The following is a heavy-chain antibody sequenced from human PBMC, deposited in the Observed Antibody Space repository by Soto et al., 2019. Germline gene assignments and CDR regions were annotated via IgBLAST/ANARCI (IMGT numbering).Heavy chain of an antibody. J-gene: IGHJ4*02. CDR2: ISGSGGST. D-gene: IGHD6-13*01. V-gene: IGHV3-23*01. CDR1: GFTFSSYA. CDR3: AKEIAAAGSAEVPPYYFDY. Sequence: GGSLRLSCAASGFTFSSYAMSWVRQAPGKGLEWVSAISGSGGSTYYADSVKGRFTISRDNSKNTLYLQMNSLRAEDTAVYYCAKEIAAAGSAEVPPYYFDYWGQGTLVTVSS.